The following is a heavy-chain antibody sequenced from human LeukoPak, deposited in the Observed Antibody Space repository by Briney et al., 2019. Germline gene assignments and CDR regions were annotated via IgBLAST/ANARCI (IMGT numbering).Heavy chain of an antibody. CDR3: AKGGCGSGSYDCPFDY. CDR2: ISGSSHFT. J-gene: IGHJ4*02. V-gene: IGHV3-23*01. D-gene: IGHD1-26*01. Sequence: PGGSLRLSCAASGFTFSSSAMNWVRQAPEKGLEWVSGISGSSHFTYYADSVKGRFTISRDNSKNTLYLQMNSLRAEDTAVYYCAKGGCGSGSYDCPFDYWGQGTLVTVSS. CDR1: GFTFSSSA.